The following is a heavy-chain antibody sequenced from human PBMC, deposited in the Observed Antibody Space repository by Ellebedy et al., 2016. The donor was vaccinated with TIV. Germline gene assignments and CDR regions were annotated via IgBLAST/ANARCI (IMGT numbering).Heavy chain of an antibody. CDR3: ARAKNYYMDV. V-gene: IGHV3-NL1*01. J-gene: IGHJ6*03. CDR1: GFTFSSYG. CDR2: IDNRGDTT. Sequence: GESLKISCAASGFTFSSYGMHWVRQAPGKGLEWVSVIDNRGDTTYADSVKGRFTISRDNSKNTLYLQMDSLRAEDTAVYYCARAKNYYMDVWGKGTTVTVSS.